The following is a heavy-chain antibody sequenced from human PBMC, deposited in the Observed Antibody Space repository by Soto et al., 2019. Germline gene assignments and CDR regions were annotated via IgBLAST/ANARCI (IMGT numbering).Heavy chain of an antibody. J-gene: IGHJ4*02. CDR1: GYSFTSYW. D-gene: IGHD3-22*01. V-gene: IGHV5-51*01. Sequence: GESLKISCKGSGYSFTSYWIGWVRQMPGKGLEWMGIIYPSDSDTRYSPSSQGQVTISADKSISTAYLQWSSMKASDTAMYYCARHTYYYDSSGAPAGYWGQGTLVTVSS. CDR2: IYPSDSDT. CDR3: ARHTYYYDSSGAPAGY.